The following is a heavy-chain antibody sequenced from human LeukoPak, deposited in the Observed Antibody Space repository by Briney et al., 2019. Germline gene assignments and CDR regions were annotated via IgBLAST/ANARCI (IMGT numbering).Heavy chain of an antibody. J-gene: IGHJ6*03. V-gene: IGHV4-59*01. CDR1: GGSISSYY. CDR2: FYYSCSP. D-gene: IGHD6-19*01. CDR3: ARDLGSRGLYYMDV. Sequence: PSETLSLTCTVSGGSISSYYWSWIRQPPGKGLEWIGFFYYSCSPNFSPSLKSRVTISVDTSKNQFSLRLSSVTAADTAVYYCARDLGSRGLYYMDVWGKGTTVTVSS.